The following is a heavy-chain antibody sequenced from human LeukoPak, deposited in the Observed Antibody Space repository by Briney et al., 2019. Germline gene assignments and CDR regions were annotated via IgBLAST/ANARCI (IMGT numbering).Heavy chain of an antibody. CDR3: ARDRRTVELHYDAFDI. D-gene: IGHD1-26*01. Sequence: SETLSLTCTVSGGSISSGSYYWSWIRQPAGKGLEWIGRIYTSGSTNYNPSLKSRVTISVDTSKNQFSLKLSSVTAADTAVYYCARDRRTVELHYDAFDIWGQGTMVTVSS. V-gene: IGHV4-61*02. CDR1: GGSISSGSYY. J-gene: IGHJ3*02. CDR2: IYTSGST.